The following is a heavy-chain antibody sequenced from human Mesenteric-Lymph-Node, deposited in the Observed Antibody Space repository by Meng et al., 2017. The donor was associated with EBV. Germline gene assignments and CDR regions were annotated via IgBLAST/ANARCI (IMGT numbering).Heavy chain of an antibody. J-gene: IGHJ4*02. D-gene: IGHD3-10*01. Sequence: QQQTACPVPVGTYTNPLLLCCISGGRFSARTGTCNGGRHSPSRDLEWLGRTTYRSKWYMDYALSVKSLITISPDTSKNLFSLQLKSVAPDYTAVYYFARGNPGSNGHFDYWGQGTLVTVSS. CDR1: GGRFSARTGT. CDR3: ARGNPGSNGHFDY. CDR2: TTYRSKWYM. V-gene: IGHV6-1*01.